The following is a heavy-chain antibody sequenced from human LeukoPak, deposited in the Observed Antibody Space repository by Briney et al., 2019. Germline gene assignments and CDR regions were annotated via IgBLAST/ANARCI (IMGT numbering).Heavy chain of an antibody. CDR3: ARGGLSGYYNDAFDI. J-gene: IGHJ3*02. CDR1: GGSFSGYY. V-gene: IGHV4-34*01. CDR2: INHSGST. Sequence: SETLSLTCAVYGGSFSGYYWSWIRQPPGKGLEWIGEINHSGSTNYNPSLKSRVTISVDTSKNQFSLKLSSVTAADTAGYYCARGGLSGYYNDAFDIWGQGTMVTVSS. D-gene: IGHD3-9*01.